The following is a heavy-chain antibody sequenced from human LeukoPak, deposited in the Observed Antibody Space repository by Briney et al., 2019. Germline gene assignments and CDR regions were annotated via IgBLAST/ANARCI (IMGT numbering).Heavy chain of an antibody. CDR1: GGSILSGNYY. Sequence: PSETLSLTCSVSGGSILSGNYYLGWIRRPPGKGLEWIGNIHYSGSTYYNPSLKSRVTISVDTSKNQSSLKLSSVTAADTAVYYCARGRYQLSPWGQGTLVAVSS. J-gene: IGHJ5*02. V-gene: IGHV4-39*07. D-gene: IGHD2-2*01. CDR3: ARGRYQLSP. CDR2: IHYSGST.